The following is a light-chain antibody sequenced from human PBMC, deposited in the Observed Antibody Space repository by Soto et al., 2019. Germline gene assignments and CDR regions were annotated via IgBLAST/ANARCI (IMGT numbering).Light chain of an antibody. CDR3: AAWDDSLNAVV. CDR2: HNN. J-gene: IGLJ2*01. CDR1: NSNVGSNT. Sequence: QSVLTQPPSASGTPGQRVTISCSGSNSNVGSNTVDWYQQLPGTAPKLLIYHNNQRPSGVPDRLSGSKSGTSDSLAISGLQSEDEADYYCAAWDDSLNAVVFGGGTKVTVL. V-gene: IGLV1-44*01.